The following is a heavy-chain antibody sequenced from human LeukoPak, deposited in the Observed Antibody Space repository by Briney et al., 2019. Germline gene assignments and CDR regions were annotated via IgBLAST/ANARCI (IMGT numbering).Heavy chain of an antibody. D-gene: IGHD6-13*01. Sequence: GGSLRLSCAASGFTFHDYAMHWVRQVPGKGLEWVSTISWNSGSIGYADSVKGRFTISRDNAKNSLYLQMNSLRAEDTALYYCAKDVAAAGTGYFDYWGQGTLVTVSS. CDR1: GFTFHDYA. CDR3: AKDVAAAGTGYFDY. J-gene: IGHJ4*02. CDR2: ISWNSGSI. V-gene: IGHV3-9*01.